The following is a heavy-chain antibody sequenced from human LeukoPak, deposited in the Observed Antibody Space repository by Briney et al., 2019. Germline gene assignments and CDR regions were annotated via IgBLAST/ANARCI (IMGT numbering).Heavy chain of an antibody. J-gene: IGHJ4*02. CDR1: GFTFSNYD. V-gene: IGHV3-23*01. D-gene: IGHD3-16*02. CDR3: AKAFYDYVWGSYRHFDY. CDR2: IRDSGSST. Sequence: GGSLRLSCAASGFTFSNYDMSWVRQTPGKGLEWVSGIRDSGSSTYYADSVKGRFTISRDNSKNTLYLQMNSLRAEDTAVYYCAKAFYDYVWGSYRHFDYWGQGTLVTVSS.